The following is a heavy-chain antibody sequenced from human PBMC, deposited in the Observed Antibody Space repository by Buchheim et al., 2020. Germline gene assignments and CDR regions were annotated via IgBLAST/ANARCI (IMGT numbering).Heavy chain of an antibody. CDR1: GFTFSSYG. J-gene: IGHJ6*02. Sequence: QVQLVESGGGVVQPGRSLRLSCAASGFTFSSYGMHWVRQAPGKGPEWVAVISYDGSNKYYADSVKGRFTISRDNSKNTLYLQMNSLRAEDTAVYYCAREPTYYDFWSGYTRYYGMDVWGQGTT. CDR2: ISYDGSNK. CDR3: AREPTYYDFWSGYTRYYGMDV. V-gene: IGHV3-30*03. D-gene: IGHD3-3*01.